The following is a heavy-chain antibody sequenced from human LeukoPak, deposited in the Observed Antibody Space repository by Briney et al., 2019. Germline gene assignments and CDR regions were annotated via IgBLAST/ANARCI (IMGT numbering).Heavy chain of an antibody. CDR3: ARLYYYDSSGYGWYFDL. CDR2: ISAYNGNT. J-gene: IGHJ2*01. D-gene: IGHD3-22*01. CDR1: GYTFTSYG. Sequence: ASVKVSCKASGYTFTSYGISWVQRAPGQGLEWMGWISAYNGNTNYAQKLQGRVTMTTDTSTSTAYMELRSLRSDDTAVYYCARLYYYDSSGYGWYFDLWGRGTLVTVSS. V-gene: IGHV1-18*01.